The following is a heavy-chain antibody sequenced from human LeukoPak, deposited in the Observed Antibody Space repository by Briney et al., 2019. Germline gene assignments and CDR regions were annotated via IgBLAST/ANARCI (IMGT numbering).Heavy chain of an antibody. CDR2: TRNKANSYTT. CDR1: GFTFSDHY. CDR3: ARGYHSFDV. Sequence: GGSLRLSCAVYGFTFSDHYMDWVRQAPGKGLEWVGRTRNKANSYTTVYAASVQGRLTVSRDDTKNSLYLQMNSLKTEDTAVYYCARGYHSFDVWGQGTTVTVSS. V-gene: IGHV3-72*01. D-gene: IGHD1-26*01. J-gene: IGHJ6*02.